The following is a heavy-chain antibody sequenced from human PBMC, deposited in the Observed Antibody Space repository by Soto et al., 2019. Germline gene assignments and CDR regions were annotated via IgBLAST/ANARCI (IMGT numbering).Heavy chain of an antibody. CDR3: ARAVLPATAPFDY. Sequence: QVQLQESGPRLVKPSETLSLTCIVSGGSISNYYWSWIRQPPGKGLEWIGYVYYSVSTNYNPPLQSRVTISVGTSKNQFSLQLSSATAADTAVYYCARAVLPATAPFDYWGQGTLVTVSS. CDR2: VYYSVST. D-gene: IGHD2-2*01. V-gene: IGHV4-59*01. J-gene: IGHJ4*02. CDR1: GGSISNYY.